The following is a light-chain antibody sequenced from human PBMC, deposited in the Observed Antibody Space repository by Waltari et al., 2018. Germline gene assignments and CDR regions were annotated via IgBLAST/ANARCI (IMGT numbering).Light chain of an antibody. CDR2: YNN. V-gene: IGLV1-51*01. Sequence: QSVLTQPPSVSAAPGQKVTISCSGSSSNIGNNYVSWYQQLPGTAPKLLIYYNNRRPSVIPDRFSGSKSDTSATLGITGLQTGDEADYYCGSWDSSLSTVVFGGGTKLTVL. CDR3: GSWDSSLSTVV. CDR1: SSNIGNNY. J-gene: IGLJ2*01.